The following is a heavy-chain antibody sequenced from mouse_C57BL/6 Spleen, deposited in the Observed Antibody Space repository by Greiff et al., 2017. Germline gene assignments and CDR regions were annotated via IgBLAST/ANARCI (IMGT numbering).Heavy chain of an antibody. CDR3: AKIYYGNFHYFDY. Sequence: EVQRVESGGGLVKPGGSLKLSCAASGFTFSSYAMSWVRQTPEKRLEWVATISDGGSYTYYPDNVKGRFTISRDNAKNNLYLQMSHLKSEDTAMYYCAKIYYGNFHYFDYWGQGTTLTVSS. V-gene: IGHV5-4*01. J-gene: IGHJ2*01. D-gene: IGHD2-1*01. CDR2: ISDGGSYT. CDR1: GFTFSSYA.